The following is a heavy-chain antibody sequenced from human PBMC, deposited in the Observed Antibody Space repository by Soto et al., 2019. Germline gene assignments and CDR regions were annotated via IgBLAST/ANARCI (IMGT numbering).Heavy chain of an antibody. CDR3: ARVERGPFDY. CDR1: CGSFTSSNW. Sequence: QVQLQESGPGLVKPSGTLSLTCAVSCGSFTSSNWWTWVRQTTGKELQWIGEIYHSRSANYNPSHKSRVNISVDKSKNQFSLELRAVTAADTAVYYCARVERGPFDYWGQGTLVTVSS. CDR2: IYHSRSA. J-gene: IGHJ4*02. V-gene: IGHV4-4*02.